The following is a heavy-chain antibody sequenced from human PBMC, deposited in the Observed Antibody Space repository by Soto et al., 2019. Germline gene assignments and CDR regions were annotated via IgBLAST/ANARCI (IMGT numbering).Heavy chain of an antibody. Sequence: VQLLESGGGLVQPGGSLRLSCAAYGFAFSNYAMSWVRQAPGKGLEWVSTISASDDSTYNADSVKGRFTISRDNSKNTLYLQMNRLRAEDTAIYYCAKDFVRNSDWYGGLAMDVWGPGTTVTVSS. D-gene: IGHD6-19*01. CDR1: GFAFSNYA. J-gene: IGHJ6*02. CDR3: AKDFVRNSDWYGGLAMDV. V-gene: IGHV3-23*01. CDR2: ISASDDST.